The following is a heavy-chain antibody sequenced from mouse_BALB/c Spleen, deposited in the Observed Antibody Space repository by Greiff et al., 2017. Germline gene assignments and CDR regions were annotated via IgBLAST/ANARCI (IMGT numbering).Heavy chain of an antibody. CDR1: GYTFTSYW. V-gene: IGHV1-7*01. CDR2: INPSTGYT. D-gene: IGHD2-2*01. J-gene: IGHJ3*01. CDR3: ARSEGGYDEGFAY. Sequence: VKLQESGAELAKPGASVKMSCKASGYTFTSYWMHWVKQRPGQGLEWIGYINPSTGYTEYNQKFKDKATLTADKSSSTAYMQLSSLTSEDSAVYYCARSEGGYDEGFAYWGQGTLVTVSA.